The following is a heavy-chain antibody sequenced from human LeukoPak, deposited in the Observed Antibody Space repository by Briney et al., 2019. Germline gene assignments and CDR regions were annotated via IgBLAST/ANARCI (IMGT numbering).Heavy chain of an antibody. CDR3: ARGGAYYYYGMDV. D-gene: IGHD3-16*01. CDR1: GGSISSYY. CDR2: IYHSGST. J-gene: IGHJ6*02. Sequence: PSETLSLTCTVSGGSISSYYWSWIRQPPGKGLEWIGYIYHSGSTYYNPSLKSRVTISVDRSKNQFSLKLSSVTAADTAVYYCARGGAYYYYGMDVWGQGTTVTVSS. V-gene: IGHV4-59*12.